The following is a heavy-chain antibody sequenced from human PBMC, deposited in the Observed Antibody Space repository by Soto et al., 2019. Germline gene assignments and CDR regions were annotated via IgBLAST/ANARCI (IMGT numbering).Heavy chain of an antibody. Sequence: QVQLQESGPGLLKPSETLSLTCTVSGGPISSSYWSWIRQPPGKGLEWIAYVYYSGTTNYNPSLESRVTISIDTSTNQFSLRLTSVTAADTAVYYCARSVVHQWLVHDAFDIWGQGTLVTVSS. J-gene: IGHJ3*02. V-gene: IGHV4-59*01. CDR3: ARSVVHQWLVHDAFDI. CDR2: VYYSGTT. CDR1: GGPISSSY. D-gene: IGHD6-19*01.